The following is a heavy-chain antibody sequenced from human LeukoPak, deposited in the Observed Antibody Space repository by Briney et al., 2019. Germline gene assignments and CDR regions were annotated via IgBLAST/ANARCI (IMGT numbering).Heavy chain of an antibody. J-gene: IGHJ4*02. D-gene: IGHD2/OR15-2a*01. Sequence: PGGSLRLSCAASGFTFSSYSMNWVRQAPGKGLEWVSYISSLSGTINYADSVKGRFIISRDNSKNTLYLQMNSLRAEDTAVYYCAKIGLRYYFDYWGQGTLVTVSS. CDR2: ISSLSGTI. CDR1: GFTFSSYS. V-gene: IGHV3-48*01. CDR3: AKIGLRYYFDY.